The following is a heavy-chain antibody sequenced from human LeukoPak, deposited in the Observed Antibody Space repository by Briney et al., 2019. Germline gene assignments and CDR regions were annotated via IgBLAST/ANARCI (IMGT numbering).Heavy chain of an antibody. D-gene: IGHD3-10*01. V-gene: IGHV3-64D*06. CDR2: ISSNGGST. CDR3: VKDHYYGSGSYYNGYWFDP. Sequence: WGSLRLSCSASGFTFSSYAMHWVRQAPGKGLEYVSAISSNGGSTYYADSVKGRFTISRDNSKNTLYLQMSSLRAEDTAVYYCVKDHYYGSGSYYNGYWFDPWGQGTLVTVSS. J-gene: IGHJ5*02. CDR1: GFTFSSYA.